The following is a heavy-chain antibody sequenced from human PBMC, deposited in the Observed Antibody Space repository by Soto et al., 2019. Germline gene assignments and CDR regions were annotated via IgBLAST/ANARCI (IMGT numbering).Heavy chain of an antibody. V-gene: IGHV1-3*01. CDR3: AREAAPITKVRGALDY. J-gene: IGHJ4*02. CDR2: INAGNGNT. Sequence: QVQLVQSGAEVKKPGASVKVSCKASGYTFTSYAMHWVRQAPGQRLEWMGGINAGNGNTKYSQKFQGRVTITRDTSASTAYMELSSLRSEDTAVYYCAREAAPITKVRGALDYCGQGTLVTVSS. D-gene: IGHD3-10*01. CDR1: GYTFTSYA.